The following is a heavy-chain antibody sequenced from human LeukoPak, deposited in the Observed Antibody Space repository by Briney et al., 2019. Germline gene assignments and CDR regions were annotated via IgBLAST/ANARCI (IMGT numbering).Heavy chain of an antibody. V-gene: IGHV4-59*08. Sequence: PSETLSLTCTVSAGSMNNYYWSWIRQPPGKGLEWIGYIYYSGGTDYNPSLKSRVTISVDTSKNQFSLKLRSVTAADTAVYYCARHVTISGPYDASDIWGQGTMVTVSP. J-gene: IGHJ3*02. D-gene: IGHD5-24*01. CDR2: IYYSGGT. CDR1: AGSMNNYY. CDR3: ARHVTISGPYDASDI.